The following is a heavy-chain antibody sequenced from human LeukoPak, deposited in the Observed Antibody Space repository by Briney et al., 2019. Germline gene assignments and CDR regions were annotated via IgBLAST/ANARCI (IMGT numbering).Heavy chain of an antibody. CDR1: GGTFSSYA. J-gene: IGHJ6*03. D-gene: IGHD3-10*01. CDR2: IIPIFGTA. V-gene: IGHV1-69*05. CDR3: ARDRGSGSYYYMDV. Sequence: SVKVSCKASGGTFSSYAISWVRQAPGQGLEWMGGIIPIFGTANYAQKFQGRVTITTDESTSTAYMELSSLRSDDTAVYYCARDRGSGSYYYMDVWGKGTTVTVSS.